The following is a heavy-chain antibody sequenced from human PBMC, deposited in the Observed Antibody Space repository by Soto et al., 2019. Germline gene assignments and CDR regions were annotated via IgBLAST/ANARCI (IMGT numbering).Heavy chain of an antibody. V-gene: IGHV4-39*01. CDR1: GGSISSSSYY. J-gene: IGHJ4*02. Sequence: SETLSLTCTASGGSISSSSYYWGWIRQPPGKGLEWIGSTYYSGSTYYNPSLKSRVTISVDTSKNQFSLKLSSVTAADTAVYYCARSMTTVVTLDYWGQGTLVTVSS. CDR3: ARSMTTVVTLDY. CDR2: TYYSGST. D-gene: IGHD4-17*01.